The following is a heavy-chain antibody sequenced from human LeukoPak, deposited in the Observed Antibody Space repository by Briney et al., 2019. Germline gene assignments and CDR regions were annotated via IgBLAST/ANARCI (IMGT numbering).Heavy chain of an antibody. D-gene: IGHD3-3*01. CDR2: IYYSGST. CDR3: ARDLGSGFANWFDP. CDR1: GGSISSGDYY. Sequence: SETLSLTCTVSGGSISSGDYYWSWIRQPPGKGLEWIGYIYYSGSTYYNPSLKSRVTISVDTSKNQFSLKLSSVIAADTAVYYCARDLGSGFANWFDPWGQGTLVTVSS. V-gene: IGHV4-30-4*01. J-gene: IGHJ5*02.